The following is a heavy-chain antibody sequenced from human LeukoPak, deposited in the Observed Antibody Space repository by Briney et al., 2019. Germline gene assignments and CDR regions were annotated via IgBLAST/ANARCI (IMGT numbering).Heavy chain of an antibody. CDR1: GFTISNYA. J-gene: IGHJ6*02. D-gene: IGHD3-10*01. CDR3: AKVPYSDYGSGRPPFMDV. V-gene: IGHV3-23*01. CDR2: ISDTSTNT. Sequence: GGSLRLSCAASGFTISNYALSWVRQAPGKGLEWVSTISDTSTNTYYADSVTGRFTISRDNSMNTLYLQMNSLRAEDTAIYFCAKVPYSDYGSGRPPFMDVWGQGTTVAVSS.